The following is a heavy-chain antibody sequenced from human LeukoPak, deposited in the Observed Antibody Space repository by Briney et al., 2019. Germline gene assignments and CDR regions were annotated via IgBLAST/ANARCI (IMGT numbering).Heavy chain of an antibody. D-gene: IGHD3-16*01. J-gene: IGHJ6*02. Sequence: PGRSLRLSCAASGFTFDDYAMHWVRQAPGKGLEWVSGISWNSGSIGYADSVKGRFTISRDNAKNSLYLQMNSLRAEDTALYYCAKGWVYYYYYGMDVWGQGTTVTVSS. V-gene: IGHV3-9*01. CDR1: GFTFDDYA. CDR3: AKGWVYYYYYGMDV. CDR2: ISWNSGSI.